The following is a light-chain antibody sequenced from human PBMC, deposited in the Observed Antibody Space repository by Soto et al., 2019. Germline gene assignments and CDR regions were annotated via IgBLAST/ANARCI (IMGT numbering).Light chain of an antibody. Sequence: HSVMAQPSTVSGSPGQWITISCTGTSSDVGGYNYVSWYQHHPGKAPKLMIYDVSNRPSGVSNRFSGSKSGNTASLTISGLQPEEEADYYCSSYTTSNTRQIVFGTGTKVTVL. V-gene: IGLV2-14*03. CDR1: SSDVGGYNY. CDR2: DVS. CDR3: SSYTTSNTRQIV. J-gene: IGLJ1*01.